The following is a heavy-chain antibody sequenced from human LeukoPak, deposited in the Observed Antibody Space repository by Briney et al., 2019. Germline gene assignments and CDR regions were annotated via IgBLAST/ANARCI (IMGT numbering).Heavy chain of an antibody. J-gene: IGHJ3*02. Sequence: GGSLRLSCAASGFTFRNYAMNWVRQAPGKGLEWVSSIAASSGSTYYADSVKGRFTISRDTAKNTLYLQMNSLRAEDTAVYYCARGGYYSHDAFDIWGQGTMVTVSS. CDR1: GFTFRNYA. D-gene: IGHD3-22*01. CDR2: IAASSGST. V-gene: IGHV3-23*01. CDR3: ARGGYYSHDAFDI.